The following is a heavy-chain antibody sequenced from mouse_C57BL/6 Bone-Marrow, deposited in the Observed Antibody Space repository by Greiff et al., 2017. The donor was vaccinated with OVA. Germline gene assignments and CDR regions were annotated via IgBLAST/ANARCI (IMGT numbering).Heavy chain of an antibody. J-gene: IGHJ2*01. CDR2: INPNNGGT. Sequence: EVQLQESGPELVKPGASVKIPCKASGYTFTDYNMDWVKQSHGKSLEWIGDINPNNGGTIYNQKFKGKATLTVDKSSHTAYMVLRSLTSEDTAGYYCARSGGNYLYFDYWGQGTTLTVSS. V-gene: IGHV1-18*01. CDR1: GYTFTDYN. D-gene: IGHD2-1*01. CDR3: ARSGGNYLYFDY.